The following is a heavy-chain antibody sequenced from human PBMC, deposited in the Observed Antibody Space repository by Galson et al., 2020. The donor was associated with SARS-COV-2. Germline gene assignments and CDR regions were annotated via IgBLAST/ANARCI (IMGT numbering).Heavy chain of an antibody. CDR3: AKEEVVVDADARFDYYYGMDV. V-gene: IGHV3-9*01. CDR2: ISWNSGSI. Sequence: GGSLRLSCAASGFTFDDYAMHWVRQAPGKGLEWVSGISWNSGSIGYADSVKGRFTISRDNAKNSQYLQMNSLRAEDTALYYCAKEEVVVDADARFDYYYGMDVWGQGTTVTVSS. CDR1: GFTFDDYA. D-gene: IGHD2-15*01. J-gene: IGHJ6*02.